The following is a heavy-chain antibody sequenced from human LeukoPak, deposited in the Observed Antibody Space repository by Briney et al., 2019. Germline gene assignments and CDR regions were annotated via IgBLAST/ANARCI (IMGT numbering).Heavy chain of an antibody. CDR2: IKQDGSEK. D-gene: IGHD4-11*01. J-gene: IGHJ5*02. CDR1: GFTFSSYW. CDR3: ARDGSVDYKTYNWCDP. V-gene: IGHV3-7*01. Sequence: GGSLRLSCAASGFTFSSYWMSWVRQAPGKGLEWVANIKQDGSEKYYVDSVKGRFTISRDNAKNSLYLQMNSLRAEDTAVYYCARDGSVDYKTYNWCDPWGQGTLVTVSS.